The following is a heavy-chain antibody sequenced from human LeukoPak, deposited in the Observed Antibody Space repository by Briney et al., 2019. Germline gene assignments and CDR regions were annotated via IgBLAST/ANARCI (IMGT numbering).Heavy chain of an antibody. Sequence: PGGSLRLSCAAPGFPFTNYAMSWVRQAPGKGLEWVSAIGGSGGDTYYADSVKGRFTISRDNSKNTLYLQMSSLGAEDTAVYYCARDGESSGWYFPPWGQGTLVTVSS. CDR3: ARDGESSGWYFPP. CDR1: GFPFTNYA. J-gene: IGHJ5*02. D-gene: IGHD6-19*01. CDR2: IGGSGGDT. V-gene: IGHV3-23*01.